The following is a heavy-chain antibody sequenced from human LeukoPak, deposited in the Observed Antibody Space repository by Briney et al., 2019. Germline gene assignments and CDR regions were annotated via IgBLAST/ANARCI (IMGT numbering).Heavy chain of an antibody. V-gene: IGHV3-21*01. J-gene: IGHJ4*02. D-gene: IGHD3-22*01. CDR1: GFTFSSYS. CDR3: ARDLRSVPGIYYDSSGYYYSDFDY. CDR2: ISSSSSYI. Sequence: GGSLRLSCAASGFTFSSYSMNWVRQAPGKGLEWVSSISSSSSYIYYADSVKGRFTISRDNAKNSLYLQMNSLRAEDTAVYYCARDLRSVPGIYYDSSGYYYSDFDYWGQGTLVTVSS.